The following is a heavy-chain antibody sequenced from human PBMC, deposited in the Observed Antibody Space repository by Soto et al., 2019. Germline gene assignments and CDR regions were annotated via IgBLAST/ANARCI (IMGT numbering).Heavy chain of an antibody. Sequence: GSLRLSCAASGFTFSSYAMSLVRQAPGKGLEWVSAISGSGGSTYYADSVKGRFTISRDNSKNTLYLQMNSPRAEDTAVYYCAKKIEAEPVPFSAYGGKGSLDPVS. J-gene: IGHJ4*02. D-gene: IGHD1-1*01. CDR1: GFTFSSYA. V-gene: IGHV3-23*01. CDR2: ISGSGGST. CDR3: AKKIEAEPVPFSAY.